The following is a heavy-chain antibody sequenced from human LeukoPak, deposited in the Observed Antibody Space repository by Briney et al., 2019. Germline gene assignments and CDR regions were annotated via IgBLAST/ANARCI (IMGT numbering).Heavy chain of an antibody. Sequence: ASVKVSCKASGYTFTGYYMHWVRQAPGQGLEWVGWINPNSGGTNYAQKFQGRVTMTRDTSISTAYMELSRLRSDDTAVYYCARSRGELLWFGELLIDYWGQGTLVTVSS. CDR1: GYTFTGYY. D-gene: IGHD3-10*01. V-gene: IGHV1-2*02. J-gene: IGHJ4*02. CDR2: INPNSGGT. CDR3: ARSRGELLWFGELLIDY.